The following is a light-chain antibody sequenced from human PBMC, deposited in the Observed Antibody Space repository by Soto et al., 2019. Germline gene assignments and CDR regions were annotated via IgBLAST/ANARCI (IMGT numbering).Light chain of an antibody. CDR3: HQYNNWPLMYT. CDR1: QSVSSN. CDR2: DAS. J-gene: IGKJ2*01. V-gene: IGKV3-15*01. Sequence: EIVMTQSPATLSVSPGERATLSCRASQSVSSNLAWYQQKPGQAPRLLIYDASTRATGIPARFSGSGSGTEFTLTISSLQSEDFGVYYCHQYNNWPLMYTFGQGTKLEI.